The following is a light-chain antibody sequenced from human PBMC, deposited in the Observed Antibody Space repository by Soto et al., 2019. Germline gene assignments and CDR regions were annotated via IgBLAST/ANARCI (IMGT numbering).Light chain of an antibody. J-gene: IGKJ3*01. CDR3: QQRSNWPPV. CDR1: QSVSSY. Sequence: EIVLTQSPATLSLSPGERATLSCRASQSVSSYLAWYQQKPGQAPRLLIYDASNRATAIPARFSGSGSGTDFTLTISSLEPEDFAVYYCQQRSNWPPVFGPGTKVDIK. CDR2: DAS. V-gene: IGKV3-11*01.